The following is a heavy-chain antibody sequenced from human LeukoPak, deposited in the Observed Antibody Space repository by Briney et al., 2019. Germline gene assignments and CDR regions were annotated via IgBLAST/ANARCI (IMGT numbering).Heavy chain of an antibody. Sequence: PSETLSLTCTVSVDSIGSYFRTWIREPPGKGLEWIVDIYYTGSTNYNPSLKSRVNISVDTSKKQFFLKLTFVIAGDTAVYYCVRYTGSGGYLWGQGTLVTVSS. V-gene: IGHV4-59*01. D-gene: IGHD3-22*01. CDR3: VRYTGSGGYL. CDR2: IYYTGST. CDR1: VDSIGSYF. J-gene: IGHJ4*02.